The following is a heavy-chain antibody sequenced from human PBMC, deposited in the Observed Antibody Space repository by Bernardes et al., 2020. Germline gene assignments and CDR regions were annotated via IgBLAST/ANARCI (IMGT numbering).Heavy chain of an antibody. CDR1: GFSFSDYY. D-gene: IGHD4-17*01. CDR2: ISTSGSYT. Sequence: GGSLRLSCAASGFSFSDYYMSWIRQAPGKGLEWVSYISTSGSYTNYAGSVKGRFTISRDNAKSSLYLQMNSLRAEDAAVYYCARGREEGGVYEPFDYWGQGTLVTVSS. V-gene: IGHV3-11*06. J-gene: IGHJ4*02. CDR3: ARGREEGGVYEPFDY.